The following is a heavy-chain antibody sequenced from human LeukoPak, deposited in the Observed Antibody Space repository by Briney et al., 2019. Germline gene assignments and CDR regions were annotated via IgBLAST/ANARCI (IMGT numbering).Heavy chain of an antibody. CDR2: INPSGGST. CDR3: ARQLPTPQYYYDSSGYYPFDY. J-gene: IGHJ4*02. Sequence: ASVKDSCKASGGTFSSYTISWVRQAPGQGLEWMGIINPSGGSTSYAQKFQGRVTMTRDTSTSTVYMELSSLRSEDTAVYYCARQLPTPQYYYDSSGYYPFDYWGQGTLVTVSS. D-gene: IGHD3-22*01. V-gene: IGHV1-46*01. CDR1: GGTFSSYT.